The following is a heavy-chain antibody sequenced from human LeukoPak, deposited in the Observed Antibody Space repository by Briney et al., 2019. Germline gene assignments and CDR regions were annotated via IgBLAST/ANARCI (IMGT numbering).Heavy chain of an antibody. CDR3: TRPNYYGSGSSVDY. CDR2: IRSKAYGGTT. CDR1: GFTFSSYA. D-gene: IGHD3-10*01. J-gene: IGHJ4*02. V-gene: IGHV3-49*04. Sequence: GGSLRLPCAASGFTFSSYAMSWVRQAPGKGLEWVGFIRSKAYGGTTEYAASVKGRFTISRDDSKSIAYLQMNSLKTEDTAVYYCTRPNYYGSGSSVDYWGQGTLVTVSS.